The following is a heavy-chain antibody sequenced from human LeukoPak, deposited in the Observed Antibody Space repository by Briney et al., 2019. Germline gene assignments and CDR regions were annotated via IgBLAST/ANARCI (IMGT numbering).Heavy chain of an antibody. D-gene: IGHD3-22*01. CDR2: IIPIFGTA. CDR1: GGTFSSYA. Sequence: SVKASCKASGGTFSSYAISWVRQAPGQGLEWMGGIIPIFGTANYAQKFQGTVTITTDESTSTAYMELSSLRSEDTAVYYCARMIALPSRRYSWFDPWGQGTLVTVSS. V-gene: IGHV1-69*05. CDR3: ARMIALPSRRYSWFDP. J-gene: IGHJ5*02.